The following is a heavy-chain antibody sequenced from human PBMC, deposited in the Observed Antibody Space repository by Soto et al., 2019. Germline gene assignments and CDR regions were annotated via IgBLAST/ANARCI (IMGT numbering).Heavy chain of an antibody. V-gene: IGHV1-46*03. J-gene: IGHJ4*02. D-gene: IGHD6-6*01. CDR3: GGATRQPYYFDY. CDR2: INPSGGSK. Sequence: SVKVSFKASGNTFTTYYIHWLRQAPGQGLEWMGIINPSGGSKTYAQKFQGRVTLTRDTSTTTVYMELSSLKSDDTAMYYCGGATRQPYYFDYWGQGTLVTVSS. CDR1: GNTFTTYY.